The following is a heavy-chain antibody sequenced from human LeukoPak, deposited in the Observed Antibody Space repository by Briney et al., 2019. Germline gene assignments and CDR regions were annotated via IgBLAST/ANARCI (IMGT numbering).Heavy chain of an antibody. CDR2: ISSSGSTI. Sequence: GRSLRLSCAVSGFTFSSYGMHWVRQAPGKGLEWVSYISSSGSTIYYADSVKGRFTISRDNAKNSLYLQMNSLRAEDTAVYYCARRAGAYSHPYDYWGQGTLVTVSS. CDR3: ARRAGAYSHPYDY. D-gene: IGHD4/OR15-4a*01. V-gene: IGHV3-48*04. J-gene: IGHJ4*02. CDR1: GFTFSSYG.